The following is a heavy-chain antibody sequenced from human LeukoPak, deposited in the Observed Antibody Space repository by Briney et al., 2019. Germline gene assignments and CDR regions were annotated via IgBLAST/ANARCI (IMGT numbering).Heavy chain of an antibody. D-gene: IGHD4-23*01. CDR1: GFTFSSYS. V-gene: IGHV3-21*01. J-gene: IGHJ5*02. CDR3: ARSLDYGGNSWKFDP. CDR2: ISSNSSYI. Sequence: GGSLRLSCAVSGFTFSSYSMNWVRQAQGKGLEWVSSISSNSSYIYYADSVKGRFTISRDNAKNSLYLQMNSLRAEDTAVYYCARSLDYGGNSWKFDPWGQGTLVIVSS.